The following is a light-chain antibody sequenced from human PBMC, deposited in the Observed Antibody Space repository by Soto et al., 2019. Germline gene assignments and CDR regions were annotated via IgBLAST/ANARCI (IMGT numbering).Light chain of an antibody. CDR3: QQNYITPLT. CDR1: RAITNH. J-gene: IGKJ4*01. CDR2: AAS. Sequence: DVQLTQSPSPLSASVGDRVSISCRASRAITNHLNWYQQNPGKAPILLVYAASTLETGVPSRFSGSGSGTHFTLTIDNLQPEDVATYFCQQNYITPLTFGGGTKVEI. V-gene: IGKV1-39*01.